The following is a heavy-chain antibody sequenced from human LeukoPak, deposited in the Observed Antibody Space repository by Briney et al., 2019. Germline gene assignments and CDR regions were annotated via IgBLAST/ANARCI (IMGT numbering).Heavy chain of an antibody. J-gene: IGHJ4*02. CDR2: IIPIFGTA. CDR3: ARGSLRGPYDFWSGDIYYFDY. CDR1: GGTFSSYA. Sequence: SVKVSCKASGGTFSSYAISWVRQAPGQGLEWMGGIIPIFGTANYAQKFQGRVTITADESTSTVYMELSSLRSEDTAVYYCARGSLRGPYDFWSGDIYYFDYWGQGTLVTVSS. V-gene: IGHV1-69*01. D-gene: IGHD3-3*01.